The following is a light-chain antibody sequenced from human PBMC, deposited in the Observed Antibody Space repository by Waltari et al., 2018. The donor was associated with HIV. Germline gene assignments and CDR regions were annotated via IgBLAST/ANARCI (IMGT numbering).Light chain of an antibody. V-gene: IGLV2-8*01. J-gene: IGLJ1*01. CDR1: SSDVGGYNY. CDR3: SSRAGGDNYV. CDR2: EVS. Sequence: QSALTQPPSASGSPGQSVTISCTGTSSDVGGYNYVSWYPQHPGKAPKLMIYEVSKRTSGVPDRFSGSKSGNTASLTVSGLQAEDEADYYCSSRAGGDNYVFGTGTRVSVL.